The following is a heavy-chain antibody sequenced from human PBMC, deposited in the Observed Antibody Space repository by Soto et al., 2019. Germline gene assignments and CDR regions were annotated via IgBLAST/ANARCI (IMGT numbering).Heavy chain of an antibody. J-gene: IGHJ4*02. CDR1: GFTFSNYW. CDR3: ARIGYISSSLDY. D-gene: IGHD6-13*01. Sequence: GGSLRLSCAASGFTFSNYWMTWVRQAPGKGLEWVVNINQDGSVKYYVDSVKGRLTVSRDNAKNSLYMQMNSLRAEDTAVYYCARIGYISSSLDYWGPGTLVTVSS. CDR2: INQDGSVK. V-gene: IGHV3-7*05.